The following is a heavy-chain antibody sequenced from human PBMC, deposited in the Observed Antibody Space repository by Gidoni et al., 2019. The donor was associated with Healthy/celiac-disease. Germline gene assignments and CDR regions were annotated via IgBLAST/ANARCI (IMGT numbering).Heavy chain of an antibody. J-gene: IGHJ4*02. Sequence: QLQLQESGPGLVKPSEPLSLTCTVSGCSISSSSYYWGWIRQPPGKGLEWIGSIYYSGSTYYNPSLKSRVTISVDTSKNQFSLKLSSVTAADTAVYYCARDSAMIPGGYYFDYWGQGTLVTVSS. CDR1: GCSISSSSYY. V-gene: IGHV4-39*07. CDR3: ARDSAMIPGGYYFDY. D-gene: IGHD3-22*01. CDR2: IYYSGST.